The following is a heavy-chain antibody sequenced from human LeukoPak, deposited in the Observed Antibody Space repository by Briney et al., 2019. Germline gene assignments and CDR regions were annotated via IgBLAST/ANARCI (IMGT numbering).Heavy chain of an antibody. CDR1: GFTFSSYW. CDR2: IKSDGKT. CDR3: ARAPAEIGGYYPEYFRH. J-gene: IGHJ1*01. D-gene: IGHD3-22*01. Sequence: GGSLRLSCAASGFTFSSYWMHWVRQAPGKGLVWVSRIKSDGKTNYAASVKGRFTISRDNAKNTVALQMNSLRGEDTGVYYCARAPAEIGGYYPEYFRHWGQGALVTVSS. V-gene: IGHV3-74*01.